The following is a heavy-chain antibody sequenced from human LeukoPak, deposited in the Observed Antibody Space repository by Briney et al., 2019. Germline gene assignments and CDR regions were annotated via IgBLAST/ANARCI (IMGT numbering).Heavy chain of an antibody. V-gene: IGHV1-2*02. CDR1: GYTFTSYY. D-gene: IGHD6-6*01. CDR3: ARDAGSSDAFDI. J-gene: IGHJ3*02. CDR2: INPNSGGT. Sequence: ASVKVSCKASGYTFTSYYMHWVRQAPGQGLEWMGWINPNSGGTNYAQKFQGRVTMTRDTSISTAYMELSRLRSDDTAVYYCARDAGSSDAFDIWGQGTMVTVSS.